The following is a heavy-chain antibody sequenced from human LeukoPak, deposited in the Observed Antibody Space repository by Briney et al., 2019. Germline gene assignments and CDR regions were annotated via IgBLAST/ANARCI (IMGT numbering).Heavy chain of an antibody. D-gene: IGHD3-3*01. J-gene: IGHJ4*02. CDR2: IIPIFGTA. V-gene: IGHV1-69*13. CDR3: ARTFWSGYYPFDY. Sequence: SVKVSCKASGGTFISYAISWVRQAPGQGLEWMGGIIPIFGTANYAQKFQGRVTITADESTSTAYMELSSLRSEDTAVYYCARTFWSGYYPFDYWGQGTLVTVSS. CDR1: GGTFISYA.